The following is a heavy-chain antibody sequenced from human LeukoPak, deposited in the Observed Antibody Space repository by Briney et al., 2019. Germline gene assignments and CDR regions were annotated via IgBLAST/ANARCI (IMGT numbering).Heavy chain of an antibody. V-gene: IGHV4-61*05. CDR2: IYYSGST. CDR1: GGSISSSSYY. CDR3: ARRFVGYDSSWGASDI. Sequence: PSETLSLTCTVSGGSISSSSYYWGWIRQPPGKGLEWIGYIYYSGSTNYNPSLKSRITMSLDTSKNQFSLKLTSVTAADTAVYYCARRFVGYDSSWGASDIWGQGTMVTVSS. J-gene: IGHJ3*02. D-gene: IGHD3-22*01.